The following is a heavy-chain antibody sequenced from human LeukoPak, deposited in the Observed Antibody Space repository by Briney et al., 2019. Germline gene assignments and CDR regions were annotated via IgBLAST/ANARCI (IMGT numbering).Heavy chain of an antibody. CDR1: GGTFSSYA. J-gene: IGHJ4*02. CDR3: ARGGGVCSSTSCYGSSFDY. V-gene: IGHV1-69*13. CDR2: IIPIFGTA. D-gene: IGHD2-2*01. Sequence: SVKVSCKASGGTFSSYAISWVRQAPGQGLEWMGGIIPIFGTANYAQKFQGRVTITADDSTSTAYMELSSLRSEDTAVYYCARGGGVCSSTSCYGSSFDYWGQGTLVTVSS.